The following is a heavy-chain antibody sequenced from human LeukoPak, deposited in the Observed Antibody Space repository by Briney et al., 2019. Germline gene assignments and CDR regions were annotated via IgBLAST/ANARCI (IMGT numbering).Heavy chain of an antibody. D-gene: IGHD3/OR15-3a*01. J-gene: IGHJ4*02. CDR3: ATDPHSDFWTGYYWDS. CDR1: GGTLSKYG. CDR2: IIPIFGPA. V-gene: IGHV1-69*06. Sequence: SVTVSCKASGGTLSKYGIRWLRQAPGQGLEWMGRIIPIFGPALYAPQFKGRVTITADTSTVTAYVEVTSLISEDSAVYFCATDPHSDFWTGYYWDSWGQGTLVTVSS.